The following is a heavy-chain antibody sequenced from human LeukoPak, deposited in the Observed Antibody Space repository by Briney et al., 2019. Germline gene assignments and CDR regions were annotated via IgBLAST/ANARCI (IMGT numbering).Heavy chain of an antibody. CDR1: GFIFSNYN. CDR3: ARGALTTTFDY. D-gene: IGHD4-17*01. J-gene: IGHJ4*02. CDR2: ISFSSDYI. V-gene: IGHV3-21*01. Sequence: GGSLRLSCAASGFIFSNYNMNWVRQAPGKGLEWVSSISFSSDYIYYADSLKGRFTISRDNAQNSLYLQMNSLRADDTAIYFCARGALTTTFDYWSQGALVTVSS.